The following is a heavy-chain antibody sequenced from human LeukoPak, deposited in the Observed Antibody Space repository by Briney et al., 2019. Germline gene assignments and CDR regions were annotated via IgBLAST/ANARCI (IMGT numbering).Heavy chain of an antibody. CDR1: GFSFSHYS. V-gene: IGHV3-21*04. J-gene: IGHJ4*02. CDR2: ISSSLSYI. D-gene: IGHD5-12*01. Sequence: GGSLRLSCAASGFSFSHYSMNWVRQAPGKGLEWVSSISSSLSYIYYADSVKGRFTISRDNAKNSLYLQMNSLRAEDTAIYYCAKSGYDAARVYFDSWGQGTLVTVSS. CDR3: AKSGYDAARVYFDS.